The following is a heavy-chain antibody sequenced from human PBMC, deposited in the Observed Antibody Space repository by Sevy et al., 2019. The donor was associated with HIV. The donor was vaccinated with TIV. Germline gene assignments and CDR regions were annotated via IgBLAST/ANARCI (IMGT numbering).Heavy chain of an antibody. V-gene: IGHV3-30*04. CDR1: GLTFRRYA. CDR2: ISYDGGKT. D-gene: IGHD2-15*01. Sequence: GGSLRLSCAASGLTFRRYAMHWIRQAPGHGLESVAVISYDGGKTYHADSVKGRFTISRDNSENTLYLQMNSLRAEDTAVYYCTRDGGGDYFDYWGLRTLVTVSS. CDR3: TRDGGGDYFDY. J-gene: IGHJ4*02.